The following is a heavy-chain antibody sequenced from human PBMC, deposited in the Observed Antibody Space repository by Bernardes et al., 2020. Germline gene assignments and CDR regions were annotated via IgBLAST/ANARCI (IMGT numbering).Heavy chain of an antibody. CDR1: GFTFSSYA. J-gene: IGHJ6*02. Sequence: GSLRLSCAASGFTFSSYAMSWVRQAPGKGLEWVSAISGSGGSTYYADSVKGRFTISRDDSKNTLYLQMNSLRAEDTAVYYCAKYVVVVPAAIILANYYYYGMDVWGQGTTVTVSS. CDR2: ISGSGGST. V-gene: IGHV3-23*01. D-gene: IGHD2-2*01. CDR3: AKYVVVVPAAIILANYYYYGMDV.